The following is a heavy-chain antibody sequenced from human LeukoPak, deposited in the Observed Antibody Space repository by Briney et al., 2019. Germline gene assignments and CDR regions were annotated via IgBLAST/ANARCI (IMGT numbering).Heavy chain of an antibody. CDR2: ISGSGSTI. D-gene: IGHD2-2*01. Sequence: GGSLRLSCAASGFSLSSYTMNWVRQAPAKGLEWVSYISGSGSTIHYVDSVKGRFTMSRDNGKNSLYLQMNSLRAEDTALYYCARDHQYAFDVWGQGTMVTVSS. V-gene: IGHV3-48*01. CDR1: GFSLSSYT. J-gene: IGHJ3*01. CDR3: ARDHQYAFDV.